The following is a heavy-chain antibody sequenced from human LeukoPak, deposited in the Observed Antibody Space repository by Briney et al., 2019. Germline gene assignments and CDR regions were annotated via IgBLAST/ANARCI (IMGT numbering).Heavy chain of an antibody. CDR2: ISAYNGNT. V-gene: IGHV1-18*01. CDR3: ARGWRDTSCSDY. Sequence: ASVKVSCKASGGTFSSYTISWVRQAPGQGLEWMGWISAYNGNTNYAQKLQGRVTMTTDTSTSTAYMELRSLRSDDTAVYYCARGWRDTSCSDYWGQGTLVTVSS. CDR1: GGTFSSYT. J-gene: IGHJ4*02. D-gene: IGHD2-2*01.